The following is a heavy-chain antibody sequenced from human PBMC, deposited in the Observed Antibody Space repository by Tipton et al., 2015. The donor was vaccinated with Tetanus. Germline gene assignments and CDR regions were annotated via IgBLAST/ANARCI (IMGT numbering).Heavy chain of an antibody. CDR1: GGSVSSYY. D-gene: IGHD6-13*01. CDR2: VSSSGNS. J-gene: IGHJ4*02. V-gene: IGHV4-4*07. CDR3: ARGWGSSWYYFDY. Sequence: TLSLTCTVSGGSVSSYYWTWFRQPPGKRLEWIGFVSSSGNSNYSPSPTGRVSMSLDTSKQQFSLSLTSATAADTAVYYCARGWGSSWYYFDYWGQGILVTVSS.